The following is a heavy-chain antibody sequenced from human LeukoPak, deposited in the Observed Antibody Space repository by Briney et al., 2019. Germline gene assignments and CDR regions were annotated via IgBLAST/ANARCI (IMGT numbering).Heavy chain of an antibody. J-gene: IGHJ5*02. CDR1: GFTFSSYS. Sequence: GSLRLSCAASGFTFSSYSMNWVRQAPGKGLEWVSYISSSSSTMYYADSAKSRFTISRDNAKNSLYLQMNSLRAEDTAVYYCASWNFGNWFDPWGQGTLVTVSS. CDR3: ASWNFGNWFDP. CDR2: ISSSSSTM. V-gene: IGHV3-48*01. D-gene: IGHD3-10*01.